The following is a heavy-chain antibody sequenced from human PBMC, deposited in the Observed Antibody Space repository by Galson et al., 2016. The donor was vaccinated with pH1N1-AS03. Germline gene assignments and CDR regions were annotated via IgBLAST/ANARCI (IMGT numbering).Heavy chain of an antibody. Sequence: ETLSLTCTVSGDSTFDYYWNWIRQPPGKGLEWIGYIQTSGNTKYNPSLKSRVTMSIDTSKNQFSLHLMSVTAADTALYYCARDPPLEIGWYFDLWGRGTLVTVSS. D-gene: IGHD3-3*01. CDR2: IQTSGNT. J-gene: IGHJ2*01. CDR1: GDSTFDYY. V-gene: IGHV4-4*09. CDR3: ARDPPLEIGWYFDL.